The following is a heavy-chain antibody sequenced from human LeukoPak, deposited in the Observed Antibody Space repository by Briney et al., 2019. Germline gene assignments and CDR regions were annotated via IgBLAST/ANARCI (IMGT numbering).Heavy chain of an antibody. CDR3: ARVLDGSNDC. V-gene: IGHV3-11*01. CDR1: GFAFSDYY. Sequence: GGSLRLSCAASGFAFSDYYMSWIRQAPGKGLEWVSYISTTATTIYYADSVKGRFTISRDSAKNSLYLQMNSLRAEDTAVYYCARVLDGSNDCWGQGTLVTVSS. J-gene: IGHJ4*02. D-gene: IGHD3-10*01. CDR2: ISTTATTI.